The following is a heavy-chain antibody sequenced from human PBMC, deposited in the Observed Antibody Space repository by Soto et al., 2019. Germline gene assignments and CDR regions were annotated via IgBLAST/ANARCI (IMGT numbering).Heavy chain of an antibody. D-gene: IGHD2-2*01. V-gene: IGHV1-69*01. Sequence: QVQLVQSGAEVKKPGSSVKVSCKASGGTFSSYAISWVRQAPGQGLEWMGGIIPIFGTANYAQKFQGRVTITADESTSTAYMELSSLRSEDTAVYYCARRCSSTSCYGKPYGMDVLGQGTTVTVSS. CDR1: GGTFSSYA. CDR2: IIPIFGTA. J-gene: IGHJ6*02. CDR3: ARRCSSTSCYGKPYGMDV.